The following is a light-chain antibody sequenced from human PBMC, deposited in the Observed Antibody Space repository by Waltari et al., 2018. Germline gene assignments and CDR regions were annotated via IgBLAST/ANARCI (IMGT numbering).Light chain of an antibody. J-gene: IGKJ1*01. CDR1: VSLLSN. V-gene: IGKV3-15*01. CDR2: GVS. CDR3: QQYNSWPRT. Sequence: VVMTQSPATLSVFTGGRASLPCRTNVSLLSNLALFQQRPGQPPRLLMYGVSTRTADFPVRFTGSRSGTGDEYFLTISSLQPEDCAVYYCQQYNSWPRTFGQGTKVEI.